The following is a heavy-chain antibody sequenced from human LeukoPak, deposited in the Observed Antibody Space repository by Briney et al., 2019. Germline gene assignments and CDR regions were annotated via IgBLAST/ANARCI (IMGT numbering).Heavy chain of an antibody. V-gene: IGHV3-30*04. CDR3: ARDIVGATEEANWFDP. D-gene: IGHD1-26*01. Sequence: PGRSLRLSCAASGFTFSSYAMHWVRQAPGKGLEWVAVISYDGSNKYYADSVKGRFTISRDNSKNTLYLQMNSLRAEDTAVYYCARDIVGATEEANWFDPWGQGTLVTVSS. J-gene: IGHJ5*02. CDR1: GFTFSSYA. CDR2: ISYDGSNK.